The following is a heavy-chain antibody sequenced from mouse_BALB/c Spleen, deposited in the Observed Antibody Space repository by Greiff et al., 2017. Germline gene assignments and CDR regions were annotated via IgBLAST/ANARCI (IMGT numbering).Heavy chain of an antibody. J-gene: IGHJ4*01. CDR2: IWGDGST. V-gene: IGHV2-6-7*01. Sequence: QVQLKQSGPGLVAPSQSLSITCTVSGFSLTGYGVNWVRQPPGKGLEWLGMIWGDGSTDYNSALKSRLSISKDNSKSQVFLKMNSLQTDDTARYYCARAYYRYDYAMDYWGQGTSVTVSS. D-gene: IGHD2-14*01. CDR1: GFSLTGYG. CDR3: ARAYYRYDYAMDY.